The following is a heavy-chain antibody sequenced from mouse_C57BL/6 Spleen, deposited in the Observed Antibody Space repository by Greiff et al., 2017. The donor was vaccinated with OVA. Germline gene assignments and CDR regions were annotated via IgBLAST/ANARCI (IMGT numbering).Heavy chain of an antibody. J-gene: IGHJ2*01. CDR2: LSDGGSSP. CDR3: ARGAPFDY. Sequence: EVHLVESGGGLVKPGGSLKLSCAASGFTFSSYALSWVRQTPEQRLEWVATLSDGGSSPYYPDNVKGRFTRSRDNAKNNLYLQMSHLKSEDTAMYYCARGAPFDYWGQGTTLTVSS. CDR1: GFTFSSYA. V-gene: IGHV5-4*01.